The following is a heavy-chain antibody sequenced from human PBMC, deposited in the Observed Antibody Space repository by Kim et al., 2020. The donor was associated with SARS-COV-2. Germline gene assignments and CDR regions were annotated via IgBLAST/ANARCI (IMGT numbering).Heavy chain of an antibody. J-gene: IGHJ4*02. V-gene: IGHV4-34*01. CDR1: GGSFSGYY. D-gene: IGHD6-13*01. CDR2: INHSGST. Sequence: SETLSLTCAVYGGSFSGYYWSWIRQPPGKGLEWIGEINHSGSTNYNPSLKSRVTISVDTSKNQFSLKLSSVTAADTAVYYCARVAAAGTGSFDYWGQGTLVTVSS. CDR3: ARVAAAGTGSFDY.